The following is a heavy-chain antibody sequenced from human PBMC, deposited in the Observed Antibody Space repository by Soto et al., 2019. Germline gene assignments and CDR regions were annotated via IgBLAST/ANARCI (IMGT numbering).Heavy chain of an antibody. Sequence: GGSLRLSCAASGFTFSSYAMHWVRQAPGKGLEWVAVISYDGSNKYYADSVKGRFTISRDNSKNTLYLQMNSLRAEDTAVYYCARVSSHDYSNYXYDYWGQGTLVTVSS. CDR2: ISYDGSNK. CDR1: GFTFSSYA. D-gene: IGHD4-4*01. CDR3: ARVSSHDYSNYXYDY. V-gene: IGHV3-30-3*01. J-gene: IGHJ4*02.